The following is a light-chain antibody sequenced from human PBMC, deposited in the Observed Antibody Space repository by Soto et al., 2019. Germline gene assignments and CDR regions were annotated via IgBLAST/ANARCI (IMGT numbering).Light chain of an antibody. V-gene: IGKV3-20*01. J-gene: IGKJ5*01. CDR3: QQYGSSPIT. Sequence: EIVWTQSPGTLSLSPGERATLSCRASQSVSSSYLAWYQQKPGQAPRLLIYGASSRATGIPARFSGSGAGTDFTLTISRMEPEDSAVYYCQQYGSSPITLGQGTRLEIK. CDR2: GAS. CDR1: QSVSSSY.